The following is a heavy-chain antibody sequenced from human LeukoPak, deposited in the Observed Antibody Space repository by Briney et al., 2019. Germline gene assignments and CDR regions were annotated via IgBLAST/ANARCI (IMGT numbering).Heavy chain of an antibody. CDR2: IYHSGST. Sequence: SETLSLTCAVSGGSISSSNWWSWVRQPPGKGLEWIGEIYHSGSTNYNPSLKGRVTISVDKSKNQFSLKLSSVTAADTAVYYCARKGYGDYNRNFHYWGQGTLVTVSS. J-gene: IGHJ4*02. CDR1: GGSISSSNW. V-gene: IGHV4-4*02. D-gene: IGHD4-17*01. CDR3: ARKGYGDYNRNFHY.